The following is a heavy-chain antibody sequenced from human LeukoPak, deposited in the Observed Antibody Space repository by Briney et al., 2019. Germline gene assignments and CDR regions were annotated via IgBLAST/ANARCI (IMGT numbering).Heavy chain of an antibody. V-gene: IGHV4-59*08. D-gene: IGHD6-13*01. CDR1: GGSISSYY. Sequence: SSETLSLTCTVSGGSISSYYWSWIRQPPGKGLEWIGYIYHTGSNNYSPSLKSRVTMSVDTSKNQFSLKLSSVTAADTAVYYCARARYSNSWYAVDIWGQGTMVTVSS. CDR2: IYHTGSN. J-gene: IGHJ3*02. CDR3: ARARYSNSWYAVDI.